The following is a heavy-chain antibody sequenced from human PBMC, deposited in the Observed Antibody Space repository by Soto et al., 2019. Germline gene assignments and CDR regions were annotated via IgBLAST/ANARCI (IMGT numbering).Heavy chain of an antibody. J-gene: IGHJ6*04. D-gene: IGHD3-10*01. CDR3: AKMYNGPGTNYNSGMNV. V-gene: IGHV1-69*02. Sequence: SVKVSCKASGGTFSSYTISWVRQAPGQGLEWMGRIIPILGIANYAQKFQGRVTITADKSTSTAYMELSSLRSEDTAGYYCAKMYNGPGTNYNSGMNVGAKGPTFPVPP. CDR1: GGTFSSYT. CDR2: IIPILGIA.